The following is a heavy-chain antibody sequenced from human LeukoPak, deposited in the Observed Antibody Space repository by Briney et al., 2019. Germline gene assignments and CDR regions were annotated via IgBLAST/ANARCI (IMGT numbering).Heavy chain of an antibody. D-gene: IGHD3-10*01. CDR2: ISGSGGST. CDR1: GFTFSSYA. CDR3: AKGAGSGSYSSPLLG. V-gene: IGHV3-23*01. Sequence: GGSLRLSCAASGFTFSSYAMSWVRQAPGKGLEWASAISGSGGSTYYADSVKGRFTISRDNSKNTLYLQMNSLRAEDTAVYYCAKGAGSGSYSSPLLGWGQGTLVTVSS. J-gene: IGHJ4*02.